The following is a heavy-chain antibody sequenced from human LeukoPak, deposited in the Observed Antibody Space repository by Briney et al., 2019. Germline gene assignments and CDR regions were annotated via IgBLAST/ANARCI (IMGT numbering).Heavy chain of an antibody. D-gene: IGHD2-8*01. Sequence: PGGSLRLSCAASGFMFSDYYMSWVRQAPGKGLEWVSYISSSGSTMYYADSVKGRFTVSRDNAKNSLYLQMNSLRAEDTAVYYCASGAHRLSGVVNRFDPWGQGILVTVSS. CDR2: ISSSGSTM. J-gene: IGHJ5*02. CDR1: GFMFSDYY. CDR3: ASGAHRLSGVVNRFDP. V-gene: IGHV3-11*04.